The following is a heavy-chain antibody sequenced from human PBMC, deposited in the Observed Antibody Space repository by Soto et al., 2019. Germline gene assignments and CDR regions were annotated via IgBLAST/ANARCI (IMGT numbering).Heavy chain of an antibody. CDR1: GFTFSSYA. CDR2: ISGSGGST. V-gene: IGHV3-23*01. CDR3: AKSSLRTSSGYRASMIDY. J-gene: IGHJ4*02. D-gene: IGHD3-22*01. Sequence: ESLKISCAASGFTFSSYAMSWVRQAPGKGLEWVSAISGSGGSTYYADSVKGRFTISRDNSKNTLYLQMNSLRAEDTAVYYCAKSSLRTSSGYRASMIDYWGQGTLVTVSS.